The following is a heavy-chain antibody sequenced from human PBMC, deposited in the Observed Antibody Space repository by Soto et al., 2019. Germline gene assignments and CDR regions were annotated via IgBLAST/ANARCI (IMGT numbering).Heavy chain of an antibody. CDR2: LGAADDP. J-gene: IGHJ6*04. CDR1: AFTLSAYD. CDR3: ARASSARLPRRADSNSAMDV. D-gene: IGHD2-15*01. Sequence: EVQLVESGGDVVQPGGSLRLSCAASAFTLSAYDMHWVRQPNGKGLEWVSALGAADDPYYLGSVKGRFTISRENAKNSLYLQTTAQRAGDTSVYYCARASSARLPRRADSNSAMDVWAKGPTVTSPS. V-gene: IGHV3-13*05.